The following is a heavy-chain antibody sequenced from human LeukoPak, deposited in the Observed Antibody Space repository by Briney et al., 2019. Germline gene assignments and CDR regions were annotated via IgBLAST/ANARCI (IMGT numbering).Heavy chain of an antibody. D-gene: IGHD6-6*01. CDR1: GGSISSLY. CDR2: IYYTGST. Sequence: SETLSLTCSASGGSISSLYWSWLRQPPGKGLEWIGYIYYTGSTNYNPSLKSRVTMFVDMSKNQFSLRLSSVTAADTAVYYCARHRAYSSSSPFDYWGQGTLVTVSS. CDR3: ARHRAYSSSSPFDY. J-gene: IGHJ4*02. V-gene: IGHV4-59*08.